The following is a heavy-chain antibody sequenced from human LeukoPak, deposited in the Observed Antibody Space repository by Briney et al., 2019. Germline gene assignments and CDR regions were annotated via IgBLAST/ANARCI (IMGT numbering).Heavy chain of an antibody. V-gene: IGHV4-59*06. J-gene: IGHJ4*02. Sequence: SETLSLTCAVYGGSFSGYYWSWIRQPPGKGLEWIGYIYYSGSTYYNPSLKSRVTISVDTSKNQFSLKLSSVTAADTAVYYCMGSGSYYNDPSDYWGQGTLVTVSS. D-gene: IGHD3-10*01. CDR3: MGSGSYYNDPSDY. CDR2: IYYSGST. CDR1: GGSFSGYY.